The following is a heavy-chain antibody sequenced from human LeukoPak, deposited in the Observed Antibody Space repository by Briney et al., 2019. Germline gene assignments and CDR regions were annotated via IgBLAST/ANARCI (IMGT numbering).Heavy chain of an antibody. CDR3: ARHCCSGPPKRVFDI. CDR2: ISYSGNT. D-gene: IGHD2-15*01. Sequence: SETLSLTCTVSGGSIISSDYHWGWVRQPPGKGLEWIGTISYSGNTDYNPSLRSRVTISVDTSNNQFSLRLGSVTAADTAVYHCARHCCSGPPKRVFDIGGKGKMVTVSS. J-gene: IGHJ3*02. V-gene: IGHV4-39*01. CDR1: GGSIISSDYH.